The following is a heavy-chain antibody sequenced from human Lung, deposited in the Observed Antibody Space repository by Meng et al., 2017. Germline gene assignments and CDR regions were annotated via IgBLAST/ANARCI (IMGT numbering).Heavy chain of an antibody. V-gene: IGHV4-34*01. J-gene: IGHJ4*02. CDR1: GGSFSDYY. Sequence: QGSLRQWGAGLLKPSETLPLSCVVSGGSFSDYYWSWIRQPPGKGLEWIGEINHSGSTNYNPSLESRATISVDTSQNNLSLKLSSVTAADSAVYYCARGPTTMAHDFDYWGQGTLVTVSS. CDR2: INHSGST. CDR3: ARGPTTMAHDFDY. D-gene: IGHD4-11*01.